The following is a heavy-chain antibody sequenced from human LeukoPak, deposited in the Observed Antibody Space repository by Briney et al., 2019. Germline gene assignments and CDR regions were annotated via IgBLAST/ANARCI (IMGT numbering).Heavy chain of an antibody. CDR2: IHNTGST. Sequence: SETLSLTCTVSGGSISSVAYYGGWIRQPPGKWLEWIATIHNTGSTYYNPSLKSRITISIDASRNQSSLELNSVTAADTAIYYCAKSHLGVPHDYWGQGTLVTVSS. CDR1: GGSISSVAYY. D-gene: IGHD3-3*01. CDR3: AKSHLGVPHDY. V-gene: IGHV4-39*01. J-gene: IGHJ4*02.